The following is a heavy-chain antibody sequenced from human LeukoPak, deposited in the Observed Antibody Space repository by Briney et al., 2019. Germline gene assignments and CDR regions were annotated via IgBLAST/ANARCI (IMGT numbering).Heavy chain of an antibody. CDR1: GFTFSGYG. CDR3: AKGPPSSSAQYFQH. V-gene: IGHV3-33*06. J-gene: IGHJ1*01. Sequence: GKSLRLSCATSGFTFSGYGMHWVRQAPGKGLEWVTVIWSDGSNKYYADSVKGRFTISRDNSKNTLYLQMNSLRAEDTAVYYCAKGPPSSSAQYFQHWGQGTLVTVSS. D-gene: IGHD6-6*01. CDR2: IWSDGSNK.